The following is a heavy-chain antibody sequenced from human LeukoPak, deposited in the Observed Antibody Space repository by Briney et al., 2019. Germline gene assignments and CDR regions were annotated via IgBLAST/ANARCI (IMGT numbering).Heavy chain of an antibody. D-gene: IGHD1-26*01. Sequence: GGSLCFSCAASGLTFSNIAMGRVPQAPGRGLKGGSLIGGSGVNTFYADSVKGRFTISRDNSENTLFLQMNSLRAEDTAVYYCAKGMSGSNPYNWFDPWGQGTLVTVSS. CDR3: AKGMSGSNPYNWFDP. V-gene: IGHV3-23*01. CDR2: IGGSGVNT. J-gene: IGHJ5*02. CDR1: GLTFSNIA.